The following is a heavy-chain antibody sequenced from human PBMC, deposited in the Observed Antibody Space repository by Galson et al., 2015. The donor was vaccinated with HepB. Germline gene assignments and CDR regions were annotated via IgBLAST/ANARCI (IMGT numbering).Heavy chain of an antibody. D-gene: IGHD3-3*01. CDR3: VRADCGVAIPYTTFDF. J-gene: IGHJ4*02. V-gene: IGHV3-21*01. Sequence: SLRLSCAASGFTFTTYSFSWVRQAPGKGLEWVSSISSSGRYIYYADSLQGRFTISRDNAKNSLDLQMNSLRAEDTAMYYCVRADCGVAIPYTTFDFWGQGALVTVSS. CDR2: ISSSGRYI. CDR1: GFTFTTYS.